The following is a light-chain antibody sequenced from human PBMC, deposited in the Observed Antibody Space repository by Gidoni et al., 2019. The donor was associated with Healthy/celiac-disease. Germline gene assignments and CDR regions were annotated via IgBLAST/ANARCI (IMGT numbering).Light chain of an antibody. CDR2: GAS. V-gene: IGKV3-20*01. Sequence: EIVLTQSPGTLSLSPGERATLSCRASQSVSSSYLAWYQQKPGQAPRLLIYGASSRATGIPDRVSGSGSGTDFTLTISRLDPEDFAVYYCQQYGSSVLTFGGGTKVEIK. CDR3: QQYGSSVLT. CDR1: QSVSSSY. J-gene: IGKJ4*01.